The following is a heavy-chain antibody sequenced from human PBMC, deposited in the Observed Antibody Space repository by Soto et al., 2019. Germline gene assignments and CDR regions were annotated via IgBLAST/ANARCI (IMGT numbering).Heavy chain of an antibody. V-gene: IGHV3-30-3*01. CDR2: ISYDGSKK. D-gene: IGHD4-17*01. Sequence: GWSLRLSCAASGFTFTTFALYLVRQAPGKGLEWVAVISYDGSKKYYADSVRGRFTISRDNSKNTLYLQMNGLRTEDSAVYYCTRDMDYGDRAFGEYWGEGTPVTVS. CDR3: TRDMDYGDRAFGEY. CDR1: GFTFTTFA. J-gene: IGHJ4*02.